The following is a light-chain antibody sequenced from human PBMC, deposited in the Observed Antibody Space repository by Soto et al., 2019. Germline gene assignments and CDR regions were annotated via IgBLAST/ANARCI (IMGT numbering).Light chain of an antibody. V-gene: IGKV1-6*01. J-gene: IGKJ1*01. Sequence: AIQMTQSPSSLSASVGDRVTITCRASQDISSDLGWYQQQLGKAPKLLIYAATSLHDGVSSRFSGSGSGTHFTLTISSLQPEDFATYYCLHDYNYPRTFGQGTKVEI. CDR2: AAT. CDR1: QDISSD. CDR3: LHDYNYPRT.